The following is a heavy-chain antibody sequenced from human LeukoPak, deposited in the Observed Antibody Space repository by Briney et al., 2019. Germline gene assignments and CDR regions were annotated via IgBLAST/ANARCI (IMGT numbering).Heavy chain of an antibody. CDR1: GGSISSSNW. CDR2: IYHSGST. CDR3: TRAWIYCSGGSCYSWYFDY. D-gene: IGHD2-15*01. Sequence: NTSETLSLTCAVSGGSISSSNWWSWVRQPPGKGLEWIGEIYHSGSTNYNPSLKSRVTISVDKSKNQFSLKLSSVTAADTAVYYCTRAWIYCSGGSCYSWYFDYWGQGTLVTVSS. V-gene: IGHV4-4*02. J-gene: IGHJ4*02.